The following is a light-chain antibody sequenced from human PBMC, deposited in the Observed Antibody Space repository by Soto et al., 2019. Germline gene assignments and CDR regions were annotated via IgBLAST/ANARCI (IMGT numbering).Light chain of an antibody. Sequence: QSVLTQPPSAAGSPGQSVTISCTGTSTDVGGYNYVSWYQQYPGKAPKLMIYGVTERPSGVPDRFSGSKSGNTASLTVSGLQTEDEAYYYCSSYAGSNNYVFGTGTKVTVL. J-gene: IGLJ1*01. CDR3: SSYAGSNNYV. V-gene: IGLV2-8*01. CDR1: STDVGGYNY. CDR2: GVT.